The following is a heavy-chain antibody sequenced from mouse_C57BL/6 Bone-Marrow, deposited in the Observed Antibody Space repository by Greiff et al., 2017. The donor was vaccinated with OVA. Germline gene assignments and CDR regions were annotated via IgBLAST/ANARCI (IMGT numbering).Heavy chain of an antibody. CDR1: GYTFTDYY. Sequence: QVQLQQSGTELVRPGASVKLSCKASGYTFTDYYINWVKQRPGQGLEWIARIYPGSGTTYYNEKFKGKATLTAEKSSSTAYMQLSSLTSEDSAVYFCARSRGRKVLAYWGQGTLVTVSA. CDR3: ARSRGRKVLAY. D-gene: IGHD3-3*01. CDR2: IYPGSGTT. V-gene: IGHV1-76*01. J-gene: IGHJ3*01.